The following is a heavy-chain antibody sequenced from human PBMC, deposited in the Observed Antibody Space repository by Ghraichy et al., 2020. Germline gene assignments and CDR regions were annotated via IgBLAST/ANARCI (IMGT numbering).Heavy chain of an antibody. D-gene: IGHD5-18*01. CDR2: IIPIFGTA. CDR3: ARLGYSYGQGYFDL. CDR1: GGTFSSYA. V-gene: IGHV1-69*06. Sequence: SVKVSCKASGGTFSSYAISWVRQAPGQGLEWMGGIIPIFGTANYAQKFQGRVTITADKSTSTAYMELSSLRSEDTAVYYCARLGYSYGQGYFDLWGRDTLVTVSS. J-gene: IGHJ2*01.